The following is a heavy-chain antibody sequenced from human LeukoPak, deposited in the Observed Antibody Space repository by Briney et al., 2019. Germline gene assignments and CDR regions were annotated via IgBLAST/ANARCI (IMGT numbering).Heavy chain of an antibody. CDR2: ISYDGSNK. V-gene: IGHV3-30-3*01. CDR3: AREGWDGSGSLGY. D-gene: IGHD3-10*01. Sequence: GGSLRLSCAGSGLTFSRYTMHWVRQAPGKGLEWVAIISYDGSNKHYADSVKGRFTISRDNSKNTLSLQMNSLRAEDTAVYYCAREGWDGSGSLGYWYQGTLVNV. CDR1: GLTFSRYT. J-gene: IGHJ4*02.